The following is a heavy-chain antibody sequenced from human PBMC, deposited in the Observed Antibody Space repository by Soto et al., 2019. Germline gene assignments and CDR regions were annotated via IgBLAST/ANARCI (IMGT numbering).Heavy chain of an antibody. D-gene: IGHD3-10*01. CDR2: ISSSGSTI. V-gene: IGHV3-48*03. Sequence: GSLRLSCSASGFTFSSYEMNWVRQAPGKGLEWVSYISSSGSTIYYADSVKGRFTISRDNAKNSLYLQMNSLRAEDTAVYYCASRGVYYYYGMDVWGQGTTVTVSS. CDR1: GFTFSSYE. CDR3: ASRGVYYYYGMDV. J-gene: IGHJ6*02.